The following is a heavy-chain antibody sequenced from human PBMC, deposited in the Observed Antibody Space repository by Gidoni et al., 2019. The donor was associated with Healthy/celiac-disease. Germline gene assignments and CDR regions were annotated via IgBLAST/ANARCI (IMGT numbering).Heavy chain of an antibody. CDR2: IGTAGDT. Sequence: EVQLVESGGGLVQPGGSLRLSCAASGFTFSSYDVHWVRQATGKGLEWVSAIGTAGDTYYPGSVKGRFTISRENAKNSLYLQMNSLRAGDTAVYYCARAARNTDAFDIWGQGTMVTVSS. CDR3: ARAARNTDAFDI. CDR1: GFTFSSYD. V-gene: IGHV3-13*01. J-gene: IGHJ3*02. D-gene: IGHD6-6*01.